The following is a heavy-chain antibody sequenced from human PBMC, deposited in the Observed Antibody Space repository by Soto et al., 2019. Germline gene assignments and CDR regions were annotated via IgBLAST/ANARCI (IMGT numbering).Heavy chain of an antibody. V-gene: IGHV1-69*01. CDR1: GGTFSSYA. J-gene: IGHJ6*02. D-gene: IGHD5-18*01. CDR2: IIPIFGTA. Sequence: QVQLVQSGAEVKKPGSSVKVSCKASGGTFSSYAISWVRQAPGQGLEWMGGIIPIFGTANYAQKFQGRVTITADESTSTAYMELSSLRSEDTAVYYCARGDTAMVGDYYGMDVWGQGATVTVSS. CDR3: ARGDTAMVGDYYGMDV.